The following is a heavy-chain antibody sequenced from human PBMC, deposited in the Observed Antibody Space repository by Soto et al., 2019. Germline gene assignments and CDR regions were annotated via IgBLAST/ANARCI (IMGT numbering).Heavy chain of an antibody. CDR2: INAGNGNT. V-gene: IGHV1-3*01. Sequence: QVQLVQSGAEVGKPGASVKVSCKTSGYTFTSYAVLWARQAPGQSLEWMGWINAGNGNTKYAQKFQGRVTFTRDTSASTAHMELSSLTSEDTAVYYCVAVDYGDYWGQGTLVSVSS. CDR3: VAVDYGDY. D-gene: IGHD3-10*01. CDR1: GYTFTSYA. J-gene: IGHJ4*02.